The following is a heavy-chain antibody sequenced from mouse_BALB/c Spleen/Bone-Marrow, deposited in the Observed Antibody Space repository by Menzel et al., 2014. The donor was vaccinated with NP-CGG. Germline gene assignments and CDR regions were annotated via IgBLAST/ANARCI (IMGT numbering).Heavy chain of an antibody. V-gene: IGHV1-14*01. CDR1: GYTFSSYV. Sequence: EVQLQQSGPELVKPGASVKMSCKASGYTFSSYVMHRVNQKPGQGLEWIGYINPYNDGTKYNEKFKGKATLTSDKSSSTAYMELSSLTSEDSAVYYCARGGVRWNYYAMDYWGQGTSVTVSS. CDR3: ARGGVRWNYYAMDY. CDR2: INPYNDGT. J-gene: IGHJ4*01. D-gene: IGHD2-14*01.